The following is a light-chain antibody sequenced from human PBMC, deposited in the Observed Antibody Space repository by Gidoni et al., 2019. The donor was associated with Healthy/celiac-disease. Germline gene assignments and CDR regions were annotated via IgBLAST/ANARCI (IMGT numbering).Light chain of an antibody. V-gene: IGKV1-13*02. J-gene: IGKJ2*01. CDR2: DAS. Sequence: AIQLTQSPSSLSASVGDRVTITCRASQGISSALAWYQQKPGKAPKLLIYDASSLESGVPSRFSGSGSGTYFTLTISSLQPEDFATYYCQQFNSFLSTFGQGTKLEIQ. CDR1: QGISSA. CDR3: QQFNSFLST.